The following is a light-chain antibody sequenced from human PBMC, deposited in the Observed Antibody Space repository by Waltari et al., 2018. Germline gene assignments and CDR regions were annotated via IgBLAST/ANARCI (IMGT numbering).Light chain of an antibody. CDR3: QQYYSSPFT. CDR1: QSVSSN. Sequence: EIVMTQSPATLSVSPGERATLSCRASQSVSSNLAWYQQKPGQAPRLLIYGASTRATGIPARFSGSGSGTEFTLTISSLQSEDFAVYYCQQYYSSPFTFGPGTKLEIK. J-gene: IGKJ3*01. CDR2: GAS. V-gene: IGKV3-15*01.